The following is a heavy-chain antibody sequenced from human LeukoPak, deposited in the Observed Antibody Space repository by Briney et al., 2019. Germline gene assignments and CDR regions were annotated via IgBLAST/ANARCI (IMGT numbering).Heavy chain of an antibody. V-gene: IGHV3-7*01. J-gene: IGHJ6*02. CDR2: MNLDGSAK. D-gene: IGHD3-16*01. CDR3: ATYTHWVAGDV. Sequence: PGGSLRLSCAASGFTFSDSWMSWVRQAPGKGLEWVANMNLDGSAKGYVDSVKGRFTISRDNARNSLYLQMSSLRPEDTAVYYCATYTHWVAGDVWGQGTTVTVSS. CDR1: GFTFSDSW.